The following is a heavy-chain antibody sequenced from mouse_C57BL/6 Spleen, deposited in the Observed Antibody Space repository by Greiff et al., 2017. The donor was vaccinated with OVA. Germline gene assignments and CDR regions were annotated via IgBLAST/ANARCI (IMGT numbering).Heavy chain of an antibody. Sequence: QVQLQQSGAELVRPGTSVKVSCKASGYAFTNYLIEWVKQRPGQGLEWIGVINPGSGSTNYNEKFKGKATFTADTSSNTAYMQLSSLTTEDSAIYYCARKGVYGGYSYWGQGTLVTVSA. J-gene: IGHJ3*01. D-gene: IGHD2-3*01. CDR2: INPGSGST. V-gene: IGHV1-54*02. CDR3: ARKGVYGGYSY. CDR1: GYAFTNYL.